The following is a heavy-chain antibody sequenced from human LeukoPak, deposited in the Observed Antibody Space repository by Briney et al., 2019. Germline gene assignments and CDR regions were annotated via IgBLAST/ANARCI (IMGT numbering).Heavy chain of an antibody. CDR3: ARGPDPIAVAALYYFDY. D-gene: IGHD6-19*01. J-gene: IGHJ4*02. Sequence: SQTLSLTCAVSGGSISSGGYSWSWIRQPPGKGLEWIGYIYHSGSTYYNPSLKSRVTISVDRSKNQFSLKPSSVTAADTAVYYCARGPDPIAVAALYYFDYWGQGTLVTVSS. V-gene: IGHV4-30-2*01. CDR2: IYHSGST. CDR1: GGSISSGGYS.